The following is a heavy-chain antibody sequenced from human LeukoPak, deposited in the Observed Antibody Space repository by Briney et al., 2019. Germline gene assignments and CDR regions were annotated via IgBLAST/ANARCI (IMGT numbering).Heavy chain of an antibody. J-gene: IGHJ4*02. CDR3: AKNNWNDMPLVDD. V-gene: IGHV3-23*01. CDR2: ISGGGVTT. CDR1: GFSFSIYA. Sequence: GGSLRLSCAASGFSFSIYAMSWVRQAPGKGLEWVSPISGGGVTTYYADSVKGRFTISRDNFKNTLYLQMNSLRAEDTAVYYCAKNNWNDMPLVDDWGQGTLVTVSS. D-gene: IGHD1-20*01.